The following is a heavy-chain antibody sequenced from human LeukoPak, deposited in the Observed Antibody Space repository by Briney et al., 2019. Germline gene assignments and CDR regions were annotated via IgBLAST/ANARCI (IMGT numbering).Heavy chain of an antibody. CDR1: GYTFTGYY. J-gene: IGHJ4*02. D-gene: IGHD3-22*01. CDR2: INPNSGGT. CDR3: ARDNDYYDSSGFDY. Sequence: VSVKVSCKASGYTFTGYYMHWVRQAPGQGLEWMGWINPNSGGTNYAQKFQGRVTMTRDTSISTAYMELSRLRSDDTAVYYCARDNDYYDSSGFDYWGQGTLVTVSS. V-gene: IGHV1-2*02.